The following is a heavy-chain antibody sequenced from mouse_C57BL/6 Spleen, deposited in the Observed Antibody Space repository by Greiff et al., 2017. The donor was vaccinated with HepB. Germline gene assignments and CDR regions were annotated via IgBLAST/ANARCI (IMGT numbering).Heavy chain of an antibody. CDR1: GYAFSSSW. Sequence: VQLQQPGPELVKPGDSVKISCKASGYAFSSSWMTWVKRRPGKGLVWIGRIYPGDGDTNYNGKFKGKATLTADKSSSTAYMQLSSLTSEDSAVYFGARVTTTVVAPYAMDYWGQGTSVTVSS. J-gene: IGHJ4*01. CDR2: IYPGDGDT. CDR3: ARVTTTVVAPYAMDY. V-gene: IGHV1-82*01. D-gene: IGHD1-1*01.